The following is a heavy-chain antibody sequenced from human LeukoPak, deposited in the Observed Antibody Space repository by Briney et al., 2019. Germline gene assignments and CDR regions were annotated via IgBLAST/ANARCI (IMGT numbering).Heavy chain of an antibody. CDR1: GFSFTNYA. J-gene: IGHJ4*02. V-gene: IGHV3-23*01. Sequence: PGGSLRLSCAASGFSFTNYAVSWVRQAPGKGLEWVSGVSGSGGATYYADSVKGRFIISRDNSKNTLYLQMNSLRDEDSAIYYCAKTSYLYGYFDYWGQGTLVTVSS. CDR2: VSGSGGAT. CDR3: AKTSYLYGYFDY. D-gene: IGHD2/OR15-2a*01.